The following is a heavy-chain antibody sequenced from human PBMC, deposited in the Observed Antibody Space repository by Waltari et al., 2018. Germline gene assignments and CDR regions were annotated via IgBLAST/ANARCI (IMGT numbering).Heavy chain of an antibody. V-gene: IGHV3-30*02. CDR2: IRYDGSNK. Sequence: QVQLVESGGGVVQPGGSLRLSCAASGFTFSSYGMHWVRQAPGKGLEWVAFIRYDGSNKYYADSVKGRFTISIDNSKNTLYLQMNSLRAEDTAVYYCAKGGAAAGTIPWYFDLWGRGTLVTVSS. CDR1: GFTFSSYG. J-gene: IGHJ2*01. D-gene: IGHD6-13*01. CDR3: AKGGAAAGTIPWYFDL.